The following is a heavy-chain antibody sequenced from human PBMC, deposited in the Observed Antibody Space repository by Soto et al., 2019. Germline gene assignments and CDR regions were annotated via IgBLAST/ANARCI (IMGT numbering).Heavy chain of an antibody. V-gene: IGHV1-46*03. D-gene: IGHD3-16*01. CDR3: TRDRGTSMITKLFDY. CDR2: INPSGGST. J-gene: IGHJ4*02. Sequence: ASVKVSCKASGYTFTSYYMHWVRQAPGQGLEWMGIINPSGGSTSYAQKFQGRVTMTRDTSTSTVYMELSSLISDDTAVYYCTRDRGTSMITKLFDYWGQGTLVTSPQ. CDR1: GYTFTSYY.